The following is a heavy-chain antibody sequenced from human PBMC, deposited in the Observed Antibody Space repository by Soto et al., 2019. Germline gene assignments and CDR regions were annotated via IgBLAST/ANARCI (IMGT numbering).Heavy chain of an antibody. D-gene: IGHD5-18*01. CDR3: ARGRGYSYGDR. J-gene: IGHJ5*02. V-gene: IGHV3-33*01. CDR1: GFTFSSYG. CDR2: IWYDGSNK. Sequence: QVQLVESGGGVVQPGRSLRLSCAASGFTFSSYGMHWVRQAPGKGLEWVAVIWYDGSNKYYADSVKGRFTISRDNSKNTLDLQMNSLRAEDTAVYYCARGRGYSYGDRWGQGTLVTVSS.